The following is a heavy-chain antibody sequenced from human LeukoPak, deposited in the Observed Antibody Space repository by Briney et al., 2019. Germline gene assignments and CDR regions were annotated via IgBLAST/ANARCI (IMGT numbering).Heavy chain of an antibody. V-gene: IGHV3-21*01. CDR2: ISSSSSYI. CDR3: ARVQEDY. CDR1: GFTFGSYG. Sequence: GGPLRLSCAASGFTFGSYGMHWVRQAPGKGLEWVSSISSSSSYIYYADSVKGRFTISRDNAKNSLYLQMNSLRAEDTAVYYCARVQEDYWGQGTLVTVSS. J-gene: IGHJ4*02.